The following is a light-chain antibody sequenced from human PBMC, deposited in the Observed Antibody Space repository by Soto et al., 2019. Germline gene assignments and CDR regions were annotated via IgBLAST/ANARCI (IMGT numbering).Light chain of an antibody. CDR3: QQYTRGVT. CDR1: QTVSPW. Sequence: DIHMTQSPATLSASVGDRVTITCRASQTVSPWLAWYQQKPGAAPHLLIYKVSNLESGVPSRFSGSGSVADFTLNINGLQPDDFATYYCQQYTRGVTFGPGTKVEIK. CDR2: KVS. J-gene: IGKJ1*01. V-gene: IGKV1-5*03.